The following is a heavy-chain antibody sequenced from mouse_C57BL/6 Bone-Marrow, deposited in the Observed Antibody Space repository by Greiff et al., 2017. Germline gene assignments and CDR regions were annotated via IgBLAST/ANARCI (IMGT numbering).Heavy chain of an antibody. CDR3: AREGEYDYAWFAY. V-gene: IGHV1-64*01. D-gene: IGHD2-4*01. J-gene: IGHJ3*01. CDR1: GYTFTSYW. CDR2: IHPNSGST. Sequence: QVQLQQPGAELVKPGASVKLSCKASGYTFTSYWMHWVKQRPGQGLEWIGMIHPNSGSTNYNEKFKSKATLTVDKSYSTAYMQLSSLTSEDSAVYYCAREGEYDYAWFAYWGQGTLVSVTA.